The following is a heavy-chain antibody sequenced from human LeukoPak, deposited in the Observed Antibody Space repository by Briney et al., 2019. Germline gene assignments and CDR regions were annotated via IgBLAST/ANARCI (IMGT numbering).Heavy chain of an antibody. CDR1: GFTFSSYA. Sequence: QPGRSLSLSCAASGFTFSSYAMHWVRQAPGKGLAWVAVISYDGSTKNHADSVKGRFTISRDNSKNTLYLEMNSLRAEDTAVYYCARDVMRGDGFDIWGQGTMVTVS. V-gene: IGHV3-30*04. CDR3: ARDVMRGDGFDI. D-gene: IGHD2-21*01. J-gene: IGHJ3*02. CDR2: ISYDGSTK.